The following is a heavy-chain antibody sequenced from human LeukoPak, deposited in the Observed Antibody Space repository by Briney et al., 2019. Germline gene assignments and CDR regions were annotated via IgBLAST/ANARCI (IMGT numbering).Heavy chain of an antibody. J-gene: IGHJ5*02. V-gene: IGHV3-23*01. Sequence: GALILSCAASGFTFSSYDMTWVRQAPGRGLERVSSIRPSGDNTYYGDSVKGRFTISRDNSKNTVYLQMNNMRVDDTAVYYCARVAGWHWFDPWGQGTLVTVSS. D-gene: IGHD6-19*01. CDR3: ARVAGWHWFDP. CDR1: GFTFSSYD. CDR2: IRPSGDNT.